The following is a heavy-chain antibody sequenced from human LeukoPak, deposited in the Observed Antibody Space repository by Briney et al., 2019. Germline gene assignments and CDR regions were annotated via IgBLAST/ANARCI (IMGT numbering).Heavy chain of an antibody. D-gene: IGHD3-22*01. Sequence: GASVKVSCKASGYTFTSYGISWVRQAPGQGLEWMGWISAYNGNTNYAQKLQGRVTMTTDTSTSTAYMELRSLRSDDTAVYYCAKNYYDSSGYYMAEGNYFDYWGQGTLVTVSS. CDR3: AKNYYDSSGYYMAEGNYFDY. CDR1: GYTFTSYG. V-gene: IGHV1-18*01. J-gene: IGHJ4*02. CDR2: ISAYNGNT.